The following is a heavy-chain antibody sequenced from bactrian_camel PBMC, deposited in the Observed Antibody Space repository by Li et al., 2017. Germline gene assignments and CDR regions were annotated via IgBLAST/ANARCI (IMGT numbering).Heavy chain of an antibody. CDR3: AASYVPIPSAGYCYTSDY. CDR1: GYTDLSFC. CDR2: IDRDGRT. V-gene: IGHV3S55*01. Sequence: HVQLVESGGGSVQAGGSLRLSCTGYTDLSFCMAWFRQTPGKEREGVASIDRDGRTKYAASVKGRFTISQDNAANMLYLQMNSLKPEDTAMYYCAASYVPIPSAGYCYTSDYWGQGTQVTVS. D-gene: IGHD2*01. J-gene: IGHJ4*01.